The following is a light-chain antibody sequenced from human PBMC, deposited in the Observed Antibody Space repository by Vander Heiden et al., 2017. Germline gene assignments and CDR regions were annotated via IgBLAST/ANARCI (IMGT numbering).Light chain of an antibody. Sequence: SYELTQPSSVSVSPGQTARIPCSGDVLAKKYARWFQQKPGQAPVLVIYKDSERPSGIPERFSGSSSGTTVTLTISGAQVEDEADYYCYSAADNNSWVFGGGTKLTVL. CDR3: YSAADNNSWV. V-gene: IGLV3-27*01. J-gene: IGLJ3*02. CDR2: KDS. CDR1: VLAKKY.